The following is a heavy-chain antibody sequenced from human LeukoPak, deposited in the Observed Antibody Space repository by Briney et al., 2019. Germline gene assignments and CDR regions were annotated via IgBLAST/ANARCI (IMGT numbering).Heavy chain of an antibody. CDR1: GFTFSTYR. V-gene: IGHV3-48*01. CDR2: TSSSSSTI. J-gene: IGHJ3*02. D-gene: IGHD1-7*01. CDR3: AKLAQDAFDI. Sequence: GGSLRLSCAASGFTFSTYRMNWVPQAPGKGLEWVSYTSSSSSTIYYADSVKGRFTISRDNAKNSLYLQMNSLRAEDTGAYYCAKLAQDAFDIWGQGTLVTVSS.